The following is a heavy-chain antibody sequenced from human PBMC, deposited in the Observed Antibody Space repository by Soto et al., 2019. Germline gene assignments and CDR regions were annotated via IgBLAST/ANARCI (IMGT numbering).Heavy chain of an antibody. J-gene: IGHJ5*02. CDR3: ARDGCSGSKCLNLFDP. Sequence: PGGSLRLSCAASGFTFSSYSMNWVRQAPGKGLEWVSYISSSSTTKYYADSVKGRFTISRDNAKNSLYLQMNSLRAEDTAVYYCARDGCSGSKCLNLFDPWGQGTLVTVSS. V-gene: IGHV3-48*01. D-gene: IGHD2-15*01. CDR1: GFTFSSYS. CDR2: ISSSSTTK.